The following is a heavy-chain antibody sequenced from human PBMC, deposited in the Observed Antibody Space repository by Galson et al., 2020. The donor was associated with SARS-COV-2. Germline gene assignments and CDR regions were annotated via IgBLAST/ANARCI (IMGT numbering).Heavy chain of an antibody. V-gene: IGHV3-7*01. Sequence: PGGSLRLSCAVSGFTFSSNWMSWVRQAPGKGLQWVANIKHDGSEKYYVDSVKGRFTISRDFATNSLYLQMNSLRAEDTAVYYCTRDYSYDSSGYYVWGQGTLVTVSS. CDR2: IKHDGSEK. D-gene: IGHD3-22*01. CDR1: GFTFSSNW. J-gene: IGHJ4*02. CDR3: TRDYSYDSSGYYV.